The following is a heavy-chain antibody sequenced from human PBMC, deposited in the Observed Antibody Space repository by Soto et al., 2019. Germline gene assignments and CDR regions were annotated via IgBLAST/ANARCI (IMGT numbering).Heavy chain of an antibody. Sequence: PSQTLSLTCAISGDSVSSNSAAWNWIRQSPSRGLEWLGRTYYRSKWYNDYAVSVKSRITINPDTSKNQFSLQLNSVTPEDTAVYYCARDVGRDGRATLPGVGIDPWGQGTLVTVSS. CDR2: TYYRSKWYN. V-gene: IGHV6-1*01. D-gene: IGHD5-12*01. CDR3: ARDVGRDGRATLPGVGIDP. CDR1: GDSVSSNSAA. J-gene: IGHJ5*02.